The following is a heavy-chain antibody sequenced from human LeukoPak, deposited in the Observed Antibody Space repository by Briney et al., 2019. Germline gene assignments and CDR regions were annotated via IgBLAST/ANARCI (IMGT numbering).Heavy chain of an antibody. J-gene: IGHJ4*02. Sequence: SETLSFTCTVSGGSISSYYWSWIRQPPGKGLVWIGYIYYSGSTNYNPSLKSRVTISVDTSKNQFSLKLSSVTAADTAVYYCARTGTYGDYAEYWGQGTLVTVSS. D-gene: IGHD4-17*01. CDR3: ARTGTYGDYAEY. V-gene: IGHV4-59*01. CDR1: GGSISSYY. CDR2: IYYSGST.